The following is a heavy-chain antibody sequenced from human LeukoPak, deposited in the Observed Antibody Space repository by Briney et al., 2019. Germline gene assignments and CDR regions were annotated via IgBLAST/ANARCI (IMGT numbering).Heavy chain of an antibody. D-gene: IGHD6-6*01. CDR1: GDSVSSYSAA. CDR3: ARDGSSSSSVGDYFDY. J-gene: IGHJ4*02. V-gene: IGHV6-1*01. CDR2: TYYRSKWYN. Sequence: SQTLSLTCAISGDSVSSYSAAWNWIRQSPSRGLEWLGRTYYRSKWYNDYAVSVKSRITINPDTSKNQFSLQLNSVTPEDTAVYYCARDGSSSSSVGDYFDYWGQGTLVTVSS.